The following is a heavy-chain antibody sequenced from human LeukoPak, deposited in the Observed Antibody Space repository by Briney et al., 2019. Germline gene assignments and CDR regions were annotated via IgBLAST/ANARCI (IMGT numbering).Heavy chain of an antibody. CDR3: ARRLTYYYDSSGYYGWFDP. CDR2: FIPIFGTA. V-gene: IGHV1-69*01. Sequence: SVKVSCKASGGTFSSYAISWARQAPGQGLEWMGGFIPIFGTANYAQTFQGRVTITADESTRTAYMELSSLRSEDTAVYYCARRLTYYYDSSGYYGWFDPWGQRTLVTVSS. J-gene: IGHJ5*02. CDR1: GGTFSSYA. D-gene: IGHD3-22*01.